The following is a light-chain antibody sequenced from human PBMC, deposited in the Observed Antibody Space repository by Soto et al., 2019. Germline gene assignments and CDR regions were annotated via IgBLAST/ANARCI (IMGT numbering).Light chain of an antibody. J-gene: IGKJ3*01. CDR3: LEYGSLDGT. CDR2: GAS. V-gene: IGKV3-20*01. CDR1: QSVSSIY. Sequence: EIVLTQSPGTLSLSPGERATLSCRASQSVSSIYLAWYQQRPGQAPRLLIYGASTRATGIPDRFSGSGSGTDFTLTIRRLEPEDFAVYYCLEYGSLDGTFGAGTKVDIK.